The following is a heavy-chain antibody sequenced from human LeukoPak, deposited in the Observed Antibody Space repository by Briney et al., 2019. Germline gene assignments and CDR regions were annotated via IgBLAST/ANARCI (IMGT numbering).Heavy chain of an antibody. CDR1: GFTFSSYE. Sequence: QAGGSLRLSCAASGFTFSSYEMNWVRQAPGKGLEWVSYISSSGSTIYYADSVKGRFTISRDNAKNSLYLQMNSLRAEDTAVYYCARGGRCSGDNCYATLYDYWGQGTVVTVSS. D-gene: IGHD2-15*01. J-gene: IGHJ4*02. V-gene: IGHV3-48*03. CDR3: ARGGRCSGDNCYATLYDY. CDR2: ISSSGSTI.